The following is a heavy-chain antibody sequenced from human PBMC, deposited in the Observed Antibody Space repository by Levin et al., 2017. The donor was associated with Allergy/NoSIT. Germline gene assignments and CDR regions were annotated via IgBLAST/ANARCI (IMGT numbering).Heavy chain of an antibody. CDR2: ISGSGGST. J-gene: IGHJ3*02. V-gene: IGHV3-23*01. CDR3: AKDRYSGSNDAFDI. D-gene: IGHD1-26*01. Sequence: GESLKISCAASGFTFSSYAMSWVRQAPGKGLEWVSAISGSGGSTYYADSVKGRFTISRDNSKNTLYLQMNSLRAEDTAVYYCAKDRYSGSNDAFDIWGQGTMVTVSS. CDR1: GFTFSSYA.